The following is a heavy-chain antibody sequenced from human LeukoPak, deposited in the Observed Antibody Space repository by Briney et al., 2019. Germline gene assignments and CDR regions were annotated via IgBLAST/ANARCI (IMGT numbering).Heavy chain of an antibody. J-gene: IGHJ4*02. D-gene: IGHD3-10*01. V-gene: IGHV3-33*01. CDR1: GFTFSDYG. CDR2: IWYDGTIK. CDR3: ARGHQRFGELLGDY. Sequence: GRSLRLSCAASGFTFSDYGMHWVRQAPGKGLEWVANIWYDGTIKNYADSVKGRFTISRDNSKNMLYLQMNSLGGEDAAVYYWARGHQRFGELLGDYWGQGTLVTVSS.